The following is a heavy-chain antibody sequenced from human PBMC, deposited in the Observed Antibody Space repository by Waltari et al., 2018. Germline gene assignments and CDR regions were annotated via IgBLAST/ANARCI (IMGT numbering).Heavy chain of an antibody. J-gene: IGHJ4*02. CDR1: GFIVCRNY. V-gene: IGHV3-53*01. Sequence: EVQLVESGGGLIPPGGSLRPSCAASGFIVCRNYMCWVRQVPGRGLEWVSLIYSGGSTYYADSVKGRFTISRDNSKNTLYLQMDSLSVEDTAVYYCARWQQWPVRAFDYWGQGTLVTVSS. CDR3: ARWQQWPVRAFDY. D-gene: IGHD6-19*01. CDR2: IYSGGST.